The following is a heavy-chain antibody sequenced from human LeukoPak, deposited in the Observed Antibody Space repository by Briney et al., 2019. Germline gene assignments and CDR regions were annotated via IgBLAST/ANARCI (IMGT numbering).Heavy chain of an antibody. CDR2: ITSSSSYK. CDR3: ARDLGYCSGGNCYPFDY. D-gene: IGHD2-15*01. V-gene: IGHV3-21*01. J-gene: IGHJ4*02. Sequence: PGGSLRLSCAASGFTFSTYSMNWVRQAPGKGLEWVSSITSSSSYKFYADSVSGRFTISRDNSKNSLYLQMNSLRAEDTAVYYCARDLGYCSGGNCYPFDYWGQGVLVTVSS. CDR1: GFTFSTYS.